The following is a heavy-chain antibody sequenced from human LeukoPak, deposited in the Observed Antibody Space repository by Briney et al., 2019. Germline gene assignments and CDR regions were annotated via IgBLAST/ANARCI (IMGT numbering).Heavy chain of an antibody. Sequence: ASVKVSCKASGYSFIAYYIHWVRQAPGQGLEWMGWINTNSGGTNYAQKFQGRVTMTRDTSISTGYMDLSSLRSDDTAVYYCARVSTVNEPYNCCDPWGQGTLVTVSS. D-gene: IGHD1-14*01. CDR2: INTNSGGT. V-gene: IGHV1-2*02. J-gene: IGHJ5*02. CDR1: GYSFIAYY. CDR3: ARVSTVNEPYNCCDP.